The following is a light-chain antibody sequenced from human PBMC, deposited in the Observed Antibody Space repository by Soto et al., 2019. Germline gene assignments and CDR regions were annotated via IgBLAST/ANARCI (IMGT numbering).Light chain of an antibody. CDR2: GAS. CDR3: QQIRT. J-gene: IGKJ1*01. CDR1: QTVISNY. V-gene: IGKV3-20*01. Sequence: EIVLTQSPGTLSLSPGERATLSCRASQTVISNYLAWYQQRPGQPPRLLIHGASNRATGIPDRFSGGGYWTDFILTISRLEPEDFAMYYYQQIRTFGQGTKVEMK.